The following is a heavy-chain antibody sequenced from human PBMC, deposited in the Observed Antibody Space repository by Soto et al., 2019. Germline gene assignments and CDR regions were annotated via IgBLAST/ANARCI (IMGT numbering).Heavy chain of an antibody. CDR1: GFAFSNYG. CDR3: ARHDYSNEHWFDT. D-gene: IGHD4-4*01. Sequence: PGGSLRLSCTASGFAFSNYGIHWVRQAPGRGLEWVAVIWSDGTKKFYAGSVRGRFTISRDNSKNTIYLQMNSLRAEDTAVYFCARHDYSNEHWFDTWGLGTAVTVSS. J-gene: IGHJ5*02. V-gene: IGHV3-33*01. CDR2: IWSDGTKK.